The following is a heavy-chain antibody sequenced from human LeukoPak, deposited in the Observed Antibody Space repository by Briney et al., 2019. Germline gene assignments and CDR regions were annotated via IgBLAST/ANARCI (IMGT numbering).Heavy chain of an antibody. J-gene: IGHJ4*02. V-gene: IGHV1-69*05. CDR3: ARYYYDSSGYYYYFDY. CDR2: IIPIFGTA. D-gene: IGHD3-22*01. CDR1: GGTFSSYA. Sequence: TVKVSCKASGGTFSSYAISWVRQAPGQGLEWMGGIIPIFGTANYAQKFQGRVTITTDESTSTAYMELSSLRSEDTAVYYCARYYYDSSGYYYYFDYWGQGTLVTVSS.